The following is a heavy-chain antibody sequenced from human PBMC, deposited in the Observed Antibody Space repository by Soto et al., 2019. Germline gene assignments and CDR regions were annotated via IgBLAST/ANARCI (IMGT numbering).Heavy chain of an antibody. J-gene: IGHJ6*02. CDR1: GYTFTSYG. D-gene: IGHD6-13*01. Sequence: ASVKVSCKASGYTFTSYGISWVRQAPGQGLEWMGWISAYNGNTNYAQKLQGRVTMNTDTSTSTAYMELRSLRSDDTAVYYCARGRVRQQLALTRGYYYYGMDVWGQGTTVTVSS. CDR2: ISAYNGNT. V-gene: IGHV1-18*01. CDR3: ARGRVRQQLALTRGYYYYGMDV.